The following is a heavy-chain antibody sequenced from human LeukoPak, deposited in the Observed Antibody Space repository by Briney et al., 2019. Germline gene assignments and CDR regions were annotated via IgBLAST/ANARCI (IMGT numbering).Heavy chain of an antibody. J-gene: IGHJ4*02. Sequence: GGSLILSCAASGFTFSDYSMSWVRQAPGKGLEWVSSISSSSLYIYYADSLKGRFTISRDNAKNSLYLQMNSLRAEDTAVYFCAHSSGYAYGLDYWGQGTLVTVSS. D-gene: IGHD5-18*01. V-gene: IGHV3-21*01. CDR2: ISSSSLYI. CDR1: GFTFSDYS. CDR3: AHSSGYAYGLDY.